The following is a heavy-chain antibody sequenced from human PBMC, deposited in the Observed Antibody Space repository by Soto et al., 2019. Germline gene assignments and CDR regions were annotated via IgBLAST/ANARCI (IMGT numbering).Heavy chain of an antibody. V-gene: IGHV3-21*01. Sequence: GGSLRLSCAASGFTFSTSTMNWVRQAPGKGLEWVSSISGSALYTYYADSVKGRFTISRDNAKNSLYLQMNSLRSDDTAIYYCAREYRPYDSWGQGTLVTVSS. D-gene: IGHD3-16*02. CDR3: AREYRPYDS. J-gene: IGHJ4*02. CDR2: ISGSALYT. CDR1: GFTFSTST.